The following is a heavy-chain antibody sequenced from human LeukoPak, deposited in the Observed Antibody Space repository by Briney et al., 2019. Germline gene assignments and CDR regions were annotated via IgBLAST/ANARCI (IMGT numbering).Heavy chain of an antibody. Sequence: SETLSLTCTVSGGSISSGSYYWSWIRQPAGKGLEWIGRIYTSGSTNYNPSLKSRVTISVDTSKNQFSLKLSSVTAADTAVYYCARDFWSGEFDYWGQGTLVTVSS. CDR3: ARDFWSGEFDY. CDR2: IYTSGST. J-gene: IGHJ4*02. D-gene: IGHD3-3*01. CDR1: GGSISSGSYY. V-gene: IGHV4-61*02.